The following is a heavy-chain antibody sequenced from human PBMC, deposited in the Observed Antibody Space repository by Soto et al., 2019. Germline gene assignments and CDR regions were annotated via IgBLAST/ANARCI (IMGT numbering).Heavy chain of an antibody. V-gene: IGHV4-31*03. J-gene: IGHJ4*02. Sequence: QVQLQESGQGLVKPSQTLSLTCTVSGDSINNGGYYWSWIRQHPGKGLEWIGYIYYSGSTYYNPSLKSRVTLSVDTSKNQSSLKLTSVTAADTAVYYCASTVTTNEFDYWGQGTLVTVSS. D-gene: IGHD4-17*01. CDR2: IYYSGST. CDR3: ASTVTTNEFDY. CDR1: GDSINNGGYY.